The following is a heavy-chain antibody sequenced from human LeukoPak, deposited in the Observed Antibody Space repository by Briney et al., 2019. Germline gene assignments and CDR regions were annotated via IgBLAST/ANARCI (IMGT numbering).Heavy chain of an antibody. J-gene: IGHJ4*02. CDR2: IRGSGGST. CDR3: AKGYYYDTSAPSPQFDY. V-gene: IGHV3-23*01. CDR1: GFTFSSYA. Sequence: PGGSLRLSCAASGFTFSSYAMSWVRQAPGKGLERVSAIRGSGGSTYYAGSVKGRFTISRDNSKNTLYLQMNSLRAEDTAVFYCAKGYYYDTSAPSPQFDYWGQGTLVTVSS. D-gene: IGHD3-22*01.